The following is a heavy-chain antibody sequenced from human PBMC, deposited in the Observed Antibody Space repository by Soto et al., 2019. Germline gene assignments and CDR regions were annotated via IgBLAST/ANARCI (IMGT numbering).Heavy chain of an antibody. V-gene: IGHV3-23*01. J-gene: IGHJ4*02. CDR1: GLTFSSFA. CDR2: ISDSGGST. D-gene: IGHD4-4*01. Sequence: PGGSLRLSCAASGLTFSSFAMSWVRQAPGKGLEWVSAISDSGGSTYYADSVKGRFTISRDNSKNTLYLQMNSLRAEDTAVYYCAKANSDDYSNYIDYWGQGTLVTVSS. CDR3: AKANSDDYSNYIDY.